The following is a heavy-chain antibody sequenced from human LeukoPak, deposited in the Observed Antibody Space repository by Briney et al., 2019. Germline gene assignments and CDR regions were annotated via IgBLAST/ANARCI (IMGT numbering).Heavy chain of an antibody. CDR3: AATKFTYCGGDCYSGHFHH. D-gene: IGHD2-21*02. CDR2: VSGYNDNR. Sequence: ASVTVSCKASGYIFTSYGISWVRQGPGQGLEWMGWVSGYNDNRKYAQKFQVRVTLTTDTSTSTAYMELRSLRSDDTAVYYCAATKFTYCGGDCYSGHFHHWGQGTLVTVSS. CDR1: GYIFTSYG. V-gene: IGHV1-18*01. J-gene: IGHJ1*01.